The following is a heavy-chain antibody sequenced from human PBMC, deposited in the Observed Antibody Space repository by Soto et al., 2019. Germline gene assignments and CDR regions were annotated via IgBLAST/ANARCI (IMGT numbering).Heavy chain of an antibody. Sequence: QVQLQQWGAGLLKPSETLSLTCAVYGGSFSGYYWSWIRQPPGKGLEWIGEINHSGSTNYNPSLKSRGTISVDTSKNQFSLKLSSVTAADTAVYYCARGDDYYGMDVWGQGTTVTVSS. V-gene: IGHV4-34*01. J-gene: IGHJ6*02. CDR1: GGSFSGYY. CDR2: INHSGST. CDR3: ARGDDYYGMDV.